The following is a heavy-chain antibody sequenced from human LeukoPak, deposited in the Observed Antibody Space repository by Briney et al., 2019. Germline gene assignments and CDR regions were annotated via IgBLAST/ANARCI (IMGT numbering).Heavy chain of an antibody. D-gene: IGHD4-17*01. V-gene: IGHV3-15*01. J-gene: IGHJ4*02. Sequence: GGSLRLSCAASGFTLSKVWMSWVRQAPGKGLEWVGQIKSKTDGGTTDYAAPVKGRFTISRDDSKNSLYLLMNSLKTEDTAVYYCTTEDYDDYVPDYWGQGTLVTVSS. CDR1: GFTLSKVW. CDR3: TTEDYDDYVPDY. CDR2: IKSKTDGGTT.